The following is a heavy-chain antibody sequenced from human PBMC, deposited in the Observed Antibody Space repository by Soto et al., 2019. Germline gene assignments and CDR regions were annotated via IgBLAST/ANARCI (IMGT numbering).Heavy chain of an antibody. CDR2: ISYDGSNK. Sequence: GGSLRLSCAASGFTFSSYGMHWVRQAPGKGLEWVAVISYDGSNKYYADSVKGRFTISRDNSKNTLYLQMNSLRAEDTAVYYCAKIPVRAPGGMDVWGQGTTVTVSS. J-gene: IGHJ6*02. CDR3: AKIPVRAPGGMDV. CDR1: GFTFSSYG. V-gene: IGHV3-30*18.